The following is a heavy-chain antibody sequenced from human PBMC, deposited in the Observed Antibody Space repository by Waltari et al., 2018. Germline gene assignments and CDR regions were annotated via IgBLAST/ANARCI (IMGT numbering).Heavy chain of an antibody. D-gene: IGHD4-17*01. Sequence: QVQLQESGPGLVKPSETLSLTCTVSGGSVSSRSYYWSWNRRTTGKGLEWIWYIYHSGSTNYNPSLKSRVTISVDTSKNQFSLKLSSVTAADTAVYYCARDSNNDYGAGGGMDVWGQGTTVTVSS. V-gene: IGHV4-61*01. CDR1: GGSVSSRSYY. CDR3: ARDSNNDYGAGGGMDV. J-gene: IGHJ6*02. CDR2: IYHSGST.